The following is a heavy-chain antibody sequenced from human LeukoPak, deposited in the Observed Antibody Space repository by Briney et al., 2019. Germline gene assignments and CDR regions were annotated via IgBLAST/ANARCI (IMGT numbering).Heavy chain of an antibody. D-gene: IGHD3-22*01. V-gene: IGHV3-23*01. CDR2: ISGSGGST. Sequence: QSGGSLRLSCAASGFTFSSYAMSWVRQAPGKGLEWVSAISGSGGSTYYADSVKGRFTISRDNSKNTLYLQMNSQRAEDTAVYYCAKDLYDSSGYFDYWGQGTLVTVSS. CDR3: AKDLYDSSGYFDY. CDR1: GFTFSSYA. J-gene: IGHJ4*02.